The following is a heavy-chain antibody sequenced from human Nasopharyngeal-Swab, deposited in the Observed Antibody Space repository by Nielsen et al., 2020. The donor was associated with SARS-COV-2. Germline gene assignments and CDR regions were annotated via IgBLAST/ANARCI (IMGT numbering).Heavy chain of an antibody. D-gene: IGHD1-14*01. CDR2: INHSGST. J-gene: IGHJ6*03. Sequence: SETLSLTCAVSGGSFSGYYWSWIRQPPGKGLEWIGEINHSGSTNYNPSLKSRVTISVDTSKNQFSLKLSSVTAADTAVYYCAREPERVVLVRGGPACYMDVWGKGTTVTVSS. CDR3: AREPERVVLVRGGPACYMDV. V-gene: IGHV4-34*01. CDR1: GGSFSGYY.